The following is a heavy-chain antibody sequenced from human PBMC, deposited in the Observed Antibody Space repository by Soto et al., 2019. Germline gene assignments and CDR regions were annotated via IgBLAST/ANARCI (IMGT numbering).Heavy chain of an antibody. CDR1: GFTFSIYA. Sequence: SVGGLVQPGGSLRLSCAASGFTFSIYAMNWVRQAPGKGLEWVAGIIGAGAPYYADPVKGRFTISRDNSKNTLYLQMNSLRDEDTALYFCAKDFTPDSRWDIDYWGQGTLVTVSS. J-gene: IGHJ4*02. CDR2: IIGAGAP. CDR3: AKDFTPDSRWDIDY. D-gene: IGHD1-26*01. V-gene: IGHV3-23*01.